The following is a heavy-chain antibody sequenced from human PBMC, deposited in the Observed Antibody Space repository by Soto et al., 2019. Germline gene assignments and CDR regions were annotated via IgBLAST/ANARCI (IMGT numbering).Heavy chain of an antibody. D-gene: IGHD3-9*01. J-gene: IGHJ3*02. CDR2: ISWNSGSI. CDR3: AKDLLYDILPTPHHISVAFDI. V-gene: IGHV3-9*01. Sequence: GGSLRLSCAASGFTFDDYAMHWVRQAPGKGLEWVSGISWNSGSIGYADSVKGRFTISRDNAKNSLYLQMNSLRAEDTALYYCAKDLLYDILPTPHHISVAFDIWGQGTMVTVSS. CDR1: GFTFDDYA.